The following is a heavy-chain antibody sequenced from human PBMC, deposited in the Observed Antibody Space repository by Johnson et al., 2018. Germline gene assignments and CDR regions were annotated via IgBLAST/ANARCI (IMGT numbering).Heavy chain of an antibody. CDR3: SKELGQQLLIYYYGMDV. V-gene: IGHV3-30*18. Sequence: QVQLVESGGGVVQPGRSLRLSCAASGFTFSAYGIHWVRQAPGKGLEWGAVIGYDGSNKKYADSVEGRFIIFRDNSKDTLYVQMNSLRAEDTDVYYFSKELGQQLLIYYYGMDVWGQGTTVTVSS. CDR2: IGYDGSNK. CDR1: GFTFSAYG. J-gene: IGHJ6*02. D-gene: IGHD6-13*01.